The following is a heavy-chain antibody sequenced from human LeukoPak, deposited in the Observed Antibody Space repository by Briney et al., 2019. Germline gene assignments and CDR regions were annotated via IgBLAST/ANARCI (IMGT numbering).Heavy chain of an antibody. V-gene: IGHV4-39*07. CDR3: ARGRKAIFLYSNIMRVPFFDY. J-gene: IGHJ4*02. CDR2: IYYSGST. D-gene: IGHD6-13*01. Sequence: SETLSLTCTVSGGSISSSSYYWGWIRQPPGKGLEWIGSIYYSGSTYYNPSLKSRVTISVDTSKNQFSLKLSSVTAADTAVYYCARGRKAIFLYSNIMRVPFFDYWGQGTLVTVSS. CDR1: GGSISSSSYY.